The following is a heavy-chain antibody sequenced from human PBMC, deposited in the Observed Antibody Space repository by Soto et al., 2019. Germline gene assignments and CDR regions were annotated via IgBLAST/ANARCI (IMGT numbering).Heavy chain of an antibody. V-gene: IGHV4-34*01. CDR3: ARGRGSSWYSPFDY. J-gene: IGHJ4*02. CDR1: GGSFSGYY. CDR2: INHSGST. D-gene: IGHD6-13*01. Sequence: PSETLSLPCAAYGGSFSGYYWSWIRQPPGKGLEWIGEINHSGSTNYNPSLKSRVTISVDTSKNQFSLKLSSVTAADTAVYYCARGRGSSWYSPFDYWGQGTLVTSPQ.